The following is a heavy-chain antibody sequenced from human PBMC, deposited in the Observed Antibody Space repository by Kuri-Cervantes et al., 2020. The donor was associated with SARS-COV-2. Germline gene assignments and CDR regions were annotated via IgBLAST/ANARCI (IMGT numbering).Heavy chain of an antibody. D-gene: IGHD3-3*01. J-gene: IGHJ6*03. CDR1: GFTFSSYS. V-gene: IGHV3-21*01. CDR3: ARAKLRFLEWSRPDYYYMDV. Sequence: LSLTCAASGFTFSSYSMNWVRQAPGKGLEWVSSISSSSSYIYYADSVKGRFTISRDNAKNSLYLQMNSLRAEDTAVYYCARAKLRFLEWSRPDYYYMDVWGKGTTVTVSS. CDR2: ISSSSSYI.